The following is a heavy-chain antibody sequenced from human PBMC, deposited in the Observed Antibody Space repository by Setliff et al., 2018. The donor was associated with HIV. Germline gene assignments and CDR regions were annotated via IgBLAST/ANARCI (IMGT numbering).Heavy chain of an antibody. CDR1: GASVNYNT. J-gene: IGHJ5*02. CDR3: ARGGTSSNWFVP. Sequence: ETLSLTCSVSGASVNYNTWSWIRQAPGKGLQWIGFIYNSVTTNYNPSLKSRATISLDTSKNQFSLKLTSVTAADTAVYYCARGGTSSNWFVPWGQGTLVTVSS. CDR2: IYNSVTT. D-gene: IGHD2-2*01. V-gene: IGHV4-59*02.